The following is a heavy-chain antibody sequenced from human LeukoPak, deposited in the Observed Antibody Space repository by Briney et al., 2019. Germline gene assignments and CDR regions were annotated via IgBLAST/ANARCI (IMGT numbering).Heavy chain of an antibody. CDR2: MYSSGSS. CDR3: ARGGWLKTSYYFDF. J-gene: IGHJ4*02. Sequence: SETLSLTCTVSGASINNYFWSWVRQPPGKGLEWIGYMYSSGSSTYNPSLKSRVTMSIDPSRNQLSLRVTSVTAADTAVYYCARGGWLKTSYYFDFWGQGSLVTVSS. CDR1: GASINNYF. V-gene: IGHV4-59*01. D-gene: IGHD5-24*01.